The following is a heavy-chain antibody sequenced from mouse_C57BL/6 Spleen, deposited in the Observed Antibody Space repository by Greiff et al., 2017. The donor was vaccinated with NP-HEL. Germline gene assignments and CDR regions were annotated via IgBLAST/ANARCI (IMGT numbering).Heavy chain of an antibody. V-gene: IGHV1-69*01. CDR2: IDPSDSYT. Sequence: VKLQQPGAELVMPGASVKLSCKASGFTFTSYWMHWVKQRPGQGLEWIGEIDPSDSYTNYNQKFKGKSTLTVDKSSSTAYMQLSSLTSEDSAVYYCARITTVVPFDYWGQGTTLTVSS. CDR1: GFTFTSYW. J-gene: IGHJ2*01. CDR3: ARITTVVPFDY. D-gene: IGHD1-1*01.